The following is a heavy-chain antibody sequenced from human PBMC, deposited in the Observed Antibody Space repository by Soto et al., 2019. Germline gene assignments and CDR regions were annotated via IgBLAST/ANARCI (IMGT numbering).Heavy chain of an antibody. D-gene: IGHD3-3*02. J-gene: IGHJ6*02. CDR2: IWYDGSNK. V-gene: IGHV3-33*01. CDR3: ARDLSRVTLRAYYYYYYGMDV. Sequence: GGSLRLSCAASGFTFSSYGMHWVRQAPGKGLEWVAVIWYDGSNKYYADSVKGRFTISRDNSKNTLYLQMNSLRAEDTAVYYCARDLSRVTLRAYYYYYYGMDVWGQGTTVTVSS. CDR1: GFTFSSYG.